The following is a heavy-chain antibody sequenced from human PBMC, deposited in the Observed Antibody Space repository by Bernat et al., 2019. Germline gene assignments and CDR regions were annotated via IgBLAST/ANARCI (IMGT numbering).Heavy chain of an antibody. CDR3: ARVDSRDYGAYVFDY. J-gene: IGHJ4*02. V-gene: IGHV1-69*06. CDR2: ISPSFGTA. D-gene: IGHD4-17*01. CDR1: GGTFSSYA. Sequence: QVQLVQAGAEGKKPGSSVKVSCKASGGTFSSYAISWVRQAPGQGGEWMGGISPSFGTANYAQKFQGRVTITADKSTSTAYMELSSLRSEDTAVYYCARVDSRDYGAYVFDYWGQGTLVTVSS.